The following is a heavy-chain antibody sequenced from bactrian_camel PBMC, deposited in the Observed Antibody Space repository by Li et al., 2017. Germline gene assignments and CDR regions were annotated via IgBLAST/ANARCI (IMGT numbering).Heavy chain of an antibody. J-gene: IGHJ4*01. V-gene: IGHV3S40*01. CDR2: ITQGGQRT. CDR1: GFTFSSIA. D-gene: IGHD7*01. Sequence: VQLVESGGNLVQPGGSLRLSCAVSGFTFSSIALTWVRQGPGTGFEWVSAITQGGQRTYYLDSVKGRFTISQDKGKNTVYLLMNSLKPDDSGTYYCAYESGTTPDLCRRRGPGGYFGQGTQVTVS.